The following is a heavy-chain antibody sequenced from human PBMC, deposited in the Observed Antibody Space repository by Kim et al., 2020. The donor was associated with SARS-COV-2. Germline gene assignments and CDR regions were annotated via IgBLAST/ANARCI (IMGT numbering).Heavy chain of an antibody. Sequence: KYYVDSVKGRFTISRDNAKNLLDRQMNTLRAEDTAMYYCAGDRGWDRFDPWGQGTLVTVPS. CDR2: K. CDR3: AGDRGWDRFDP. J-gene: IGHJ5*02. D-gene: IGHD6-19*01. V-gene: IGHV3-7*03.